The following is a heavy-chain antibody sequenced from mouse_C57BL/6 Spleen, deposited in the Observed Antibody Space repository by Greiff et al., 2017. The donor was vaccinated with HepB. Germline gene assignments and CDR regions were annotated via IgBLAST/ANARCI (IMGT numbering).Heavy chain of an antibody. Sequence: QVQLKESGAELVKPGASVKISCKASGYAFSSYWMNWVKQRPGKGLEWIGQIYPGDGDTNYNGKFKGKATLTADKSSSTAYMQLSSLTSEDSAVYFCARVTTVVATGFDVWGTGTTVTVSS. D-gene: IGHD1-1*01. CDR2: IYPGDGDT. CDR3: ARVTTVVATGFDV. V-gene: IGHV1-80*01. J-gene: IGHJ1*03. CDR1: GYAFSSYW.